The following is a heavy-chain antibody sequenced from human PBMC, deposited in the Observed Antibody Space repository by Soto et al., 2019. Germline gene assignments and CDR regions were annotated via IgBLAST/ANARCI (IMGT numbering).Heavy chain of an antibody. CDR1: GDSISNYY. Sequence: SETLSLTCIVSGDSISNYYWSWIRQPPGKGLEWIGYISDSGSTNYSPSLKSRVTIAADTSKNQLSLKLTSVNAADTAIYYCARTPNDFLGRFVGYYFDFWGQGTLVTVPQ. CDR3: ARTPNDFLGRFVGYYFDF. D-gene: IGHD3-3*01. V-gene: IGHV4-59*01. J-gene: IGHJ4*02. CDR2: ISDSGST.